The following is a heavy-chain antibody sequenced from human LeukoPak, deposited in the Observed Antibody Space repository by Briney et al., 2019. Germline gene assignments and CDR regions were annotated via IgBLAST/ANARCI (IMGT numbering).Heavy chain of an antibody. J-gene: IGHJ5*02. CDR1: GFSFSDYY. D-gene: IGHD3-10*01. CDR3: AKDLLRDRWFGES. Sequence: GGSLRLSCEASGFSFSDYYMSWIRQPPGKGLEWIAYIRSGATTIYYADSVKGRFTISRDNSKNTLYLEMNSLRAEDTAVYYCAKDLLRDRWFGESWGQGTLVTVSS. V-gene: IGHV3-11*04. CDR2: IRSGATTI.